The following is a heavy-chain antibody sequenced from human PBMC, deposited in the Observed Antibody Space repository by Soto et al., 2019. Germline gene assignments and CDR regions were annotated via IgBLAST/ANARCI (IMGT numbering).Heavy chain of an antibody. D-gene: IGHD1-26*01. CDR2: IWYDGSNK. Sequence: QVQLVESGGGVVQPGRSLRLSCAASGFTFSSYGMHWVRQAPRKRLEWVAVIWYDGSNKYYADSVKGRFTISRDNSKNTLYLQMNSLRAEDTAVYYCARDRRVGATTINWFDPWGQGTLVTVSS. CDR3: ARDRRVGATTINWFDP. CDR1: GFTFSSYG. J-gene: IGHJ5*02. V-gene: IGHV3-33*01.